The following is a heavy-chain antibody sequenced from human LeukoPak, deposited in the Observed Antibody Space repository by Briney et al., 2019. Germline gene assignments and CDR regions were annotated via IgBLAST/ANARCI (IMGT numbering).Heavy chain of an antibody. CDR2: ISSSGSTI. V-gene: IGHV3-11*01. J-gene: IGHJ4*02. CDR3: ASAHYYDSSGYSFDY. Sequence: GGSLRLSCAASGFTFSDYYMSWIRQAPGKGLEWVSYISSSGSTIYYADSVKGRFTISRDNAKNSLYLQMNSLRAEVTAVYYCASAHYYDSSGYSFDYWGQGTLVTVSS. D-gene: IGHD3-22*01. CDR1: GFTFSDYY.